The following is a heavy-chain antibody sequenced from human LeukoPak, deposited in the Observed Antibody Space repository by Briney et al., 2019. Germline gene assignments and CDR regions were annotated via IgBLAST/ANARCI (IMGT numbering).Heavy chain of an antibody. CDR1: GFTFGDYA. J-gene: IGHJ4*02. CDR2: ISSSSSTI. V-gene: IGHV3-48*01. Sequence: GGSLRLSCTASGFTFGDYAMSWFRQAPGKGLEWVSYISSSSSTIYYADSVKGRFTISRDNAKNSLYLQMNSLRAEDTAVYYCARDSTAVAMYYWGQGTLVTVSS. CDR3: ARDSTAVAMYY. D-gene: IGHD2-2*01.